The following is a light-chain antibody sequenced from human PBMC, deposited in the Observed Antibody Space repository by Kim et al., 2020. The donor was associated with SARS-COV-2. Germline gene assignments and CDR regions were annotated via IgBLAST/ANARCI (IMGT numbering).Light chain of an antibody. J-gene: IGLJ2*01. CDR2: YDD. CDR1: KLGDKY. Sequence: SVSPGQTASITRSGDKLGDKYAFWYQQKPGQTPVLVIYYDDKRPSEIPERFSGSTSGNTATLTISGTQTMDEASYFCQAWDSSTAVFGGGTKLTVL. V-gene: IGLV3-1*01. CDR3: QAWDSSTAV.